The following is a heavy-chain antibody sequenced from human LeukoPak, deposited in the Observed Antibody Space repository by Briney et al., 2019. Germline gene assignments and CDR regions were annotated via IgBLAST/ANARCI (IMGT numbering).Heavy chain of an antibody. J-gene: IGHJ4*02. D-gene: IGHD5-24*01. Sequence: PSETLSLTCAVYGGSFSGYYWSWIRQPPGKGLEWIGEINHSGSTNYNPSLKSRVTISVDTSKNQFSLKLSSVTAADTAVYYCAREMTTEFDYWGQGTLVTVSS. V-gene: IGHV4-34*01. CDR1: GGSFSGYY. CDR3: AREMTTEFDY. CDR2: INHSGST.